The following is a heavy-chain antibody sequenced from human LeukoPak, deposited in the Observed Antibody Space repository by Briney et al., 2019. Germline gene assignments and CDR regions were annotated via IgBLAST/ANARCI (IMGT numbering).Heavy chain of an antibody. D-gene: IGHD6-19*01. CDR3: ARSASGWGFDD. J-gene: IGHJ4*02. CDR2: IYPGDSDT. V-gene: IGHV5-51*01. CDR1: GYTFTTYW. Sequence: GESLKISCKGSGYTFTTYWIAWVRQMPGEGLEWMGIIYPGDSDTRYSPSFQGQVTISADKSISTAYLQWSSLKASDSAMYYCARSASGWGFDDWGQGTLVTVSS.